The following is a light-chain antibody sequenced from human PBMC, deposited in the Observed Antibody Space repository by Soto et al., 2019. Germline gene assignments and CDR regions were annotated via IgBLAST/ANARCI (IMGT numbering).Light chain of an antibody. Sequence: QLTQSPSSLSASVGDRVTITCRASQGIASYLAWYQQKPGQAPNLLIYAASTLQSGVPSRFSGSGSGTDFTLTISSLQSEDFAVYYCQQYNNWPITFGQGTRLEI. V-gene: IGKV1-9*01. CDR2: AAS. CDR1: QGIASY. J-gene: IGKJ5*01. CDR3: QQYNNWPIT.